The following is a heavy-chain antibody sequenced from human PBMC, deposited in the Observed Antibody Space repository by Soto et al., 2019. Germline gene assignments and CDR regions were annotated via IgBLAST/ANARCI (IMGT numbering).Heavy chain of an antibody. J-gene: IGHJ3*02. D-gene: IGHD2-15*01. CDR3: ARDHRGGTDAFDI. V-gene: IGHV1-18*01. Sequence: QVQLVQSGAEVKKPGASVKVSCKASGYTFTSFGISWVRQAPGQGPEWMGWISAYNGNTKYAENLQGRVTMPTDTSTSRVYMELRSLRSDDTAVYYCARDHRGGTDAFDIWGQGTMVTVSS. CDR2: ISAYNGNT. CDR1: GYTFTSFG.